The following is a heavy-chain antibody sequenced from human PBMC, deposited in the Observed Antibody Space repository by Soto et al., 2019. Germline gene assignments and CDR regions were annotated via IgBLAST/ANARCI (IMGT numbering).Heavy chain of an antibody. J-gene: IGHJ4*02. D-gene: IGHD5-12*01. CDR1: GGSISSYY. CDR3: ARGGWATPLDY. Sequence: PSETLSLTCTVSGGSISSYYWSLIRQPPGKGLEWIGYIYYSGSTNYNPSLKSRVTISVDTSKNQFSLKLSSVTAADTAVYYCARGGWATPLDYWGQGTLVTVSS. V-gene: IGHV4-59*01. CDR2: IYYSGST.